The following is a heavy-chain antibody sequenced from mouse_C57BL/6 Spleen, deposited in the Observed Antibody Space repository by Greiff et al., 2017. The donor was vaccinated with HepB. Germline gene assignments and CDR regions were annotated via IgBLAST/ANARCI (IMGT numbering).Heavy chain of an antibody. CDR1: GFTFSSYT. D-gene: IGHD2-4*01. V-gene: IGHV5-9*01. CDR3: ARQEDDYDRGPHDMDY. J-gene: IGHJ4*01. Sequence: EAMLVESGGGLVKPGGSLKLSCAASGFTFSSYTMSWVRQTPEKRLEWVATISGGGGNTYYPDSVKGRFTISRDNAKNTLYLQMSSLRSEDTALYYCARQEDDYDRGPHDMDYWGQGTSVTVSS. CDR2: ISGGGGNT.